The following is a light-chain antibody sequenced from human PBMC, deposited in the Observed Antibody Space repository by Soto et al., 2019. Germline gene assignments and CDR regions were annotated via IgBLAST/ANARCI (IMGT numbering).Light chain of an antibody. J-gene: IGKJ4*01. Sequence: EIVLTQSPATLSLSPGERATLSCRASQSISSQLAWYQQKPGQAPRLLIYDASNRATGIPARFRGSGSGTDFTLTIAGLEPEAFAVYYCQQRGNWPSLTFGGGTKVEIK. V-gene: IGKV3-11*01. CDR3: QQRGNWPSLT. CDR2: DAS. CDR1: QSISSQ.